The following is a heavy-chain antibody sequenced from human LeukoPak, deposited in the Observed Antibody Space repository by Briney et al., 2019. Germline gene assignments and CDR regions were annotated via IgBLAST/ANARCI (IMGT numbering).Heavy chain of an antibody. CDR3: ARSLWTGDWFDP. J-gene: IGHJ5*02. Sequence: GGSLRLSCAASGFTFSSHEMSWVRQAPGKGLEWVANIKQDGSEKYYVDSVKGRFTISRDNAKNSLYLQMNSLRAEDTAVYYCARSLWTGDWFDPWGQGTLVTVSS. CDR1: GFTFSSHE. CDR2: IKQDGSEK. V-gene: IGHV3-7*01. D-gene: IGHD3-16*02.